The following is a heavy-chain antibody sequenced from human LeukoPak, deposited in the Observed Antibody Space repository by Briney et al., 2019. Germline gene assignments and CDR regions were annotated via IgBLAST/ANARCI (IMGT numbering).Heavy chain of an antibody. CDR3: ARENWPPIAAARQVFDY. CDR2: IYHSGST. D-gene: IGHD6-13*01. Sequence: PSETLSLTCTVSGGSISSGGYYWSWIRQPPGKGLEWIGYIYHSGSTYYNPSLKSRVTISVDRSKNQFSLKLSSVTAADTAVYYCARENWPPIAAARQVFDYWGQGTLVTVSS. CDR1: GGSISSGGYY. J-gene: IGHJ4*02. V-gene: IGHV4-30-2*01.